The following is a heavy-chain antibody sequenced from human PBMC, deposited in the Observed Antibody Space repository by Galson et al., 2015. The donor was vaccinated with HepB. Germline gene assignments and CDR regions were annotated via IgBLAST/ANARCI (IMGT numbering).Heavy chain of an antibody. Sequence: SLRLSCAASGFTFSSYSMNWVRQAPGKGLEWVSSISSSSSYIYYADSVKGRFTISRDNAKNSLYLQMNSLRAEDTAVYYCARDRDSGWPHYYGMDVWGQGTTVTASS. V-gene: IGHV3-21*01. CDR1: GFTFSSYS. CDR2: ISSSSSYI. D-gene: IGHD6-19*01. CDR3: ARDRDSGWPHYYGMDV. J-gene: IGHJ6*02.